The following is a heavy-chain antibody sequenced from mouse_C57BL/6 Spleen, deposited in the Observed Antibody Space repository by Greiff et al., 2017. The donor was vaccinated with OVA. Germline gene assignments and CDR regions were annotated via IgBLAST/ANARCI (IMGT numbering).Heavy chain of an antibody. CDR1: GYAFTNYL. CDR2: INPGSGGT. D-gene: IGHD2-3*01. CDR3: APLYDGYLAY. Sequence: QVQLQQSGAELVRPGPSVKVSCKASGYAFTNYLIEWVKQRPGQGLEWIGVINPGSGGTNYNEKFKGKATLTADKSSSTAYMQLSSLTSEDSAVYFCAPLYDGYLAYWGQGTLVTVSA. J-gene: IGHJ3*01. V-gene: IGHV1-54*01.